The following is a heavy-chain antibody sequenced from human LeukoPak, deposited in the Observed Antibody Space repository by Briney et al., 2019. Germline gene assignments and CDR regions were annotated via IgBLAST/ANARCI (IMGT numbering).Heavy chain of an antibody. Sequence: PGGSLRLSCKTSGFTFSNYAMAWLRQAPGMGLQWVSSISGSGAKAYFADSVKGRFTISRDNSKNMVYLQMDSLRAEDTALYYCARDSGWLRYHDWGQGALVTVSS. J-gene: IGHJ4*02. V-gene: IGHV3-23*01. CDR2: ISGSGAKA. CDR1: GFTFSNYA. CDR3: ARDSGWLRYHD. D-gene: IGHD5-12*01.